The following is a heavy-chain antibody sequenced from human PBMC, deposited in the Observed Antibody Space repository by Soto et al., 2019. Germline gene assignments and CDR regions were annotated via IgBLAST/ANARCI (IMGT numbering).Heavy chain of an antibody. D-gene: IGHD2-2*01. CDR2: ISGSGGST. CDR3: AKGPLPAAMVSIDY. CDR1: GFTFSSYA. J-gene: IGHJ4*02. V-gene: IGHV3-23*01. Sequence: HPGGSLRLSCAASGFTFSSYAMSWVRQAPGKGLEWVSAISGSGGSTYYADSVKGRFTISRDNSKNTLYLQMNSLRAEDTAVYYCAKGPLPAAMVSIDYWGQGALVTVSS.